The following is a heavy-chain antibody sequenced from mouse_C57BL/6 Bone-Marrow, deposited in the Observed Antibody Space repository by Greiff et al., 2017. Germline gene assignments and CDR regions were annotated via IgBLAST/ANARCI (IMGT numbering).Heavy chain of an antibody. CDR1: GFTFSSYT. J-gene: IGHJ1*03. D-gene: IGHD2-4*01. Sequence: EVKVVASGGGLVKPGGSLKLSCAASGFTFSSYTMSWVRQTPEKRLEWVATISGGGGNTYYPDSGKGRFTISRDNAKNTLYLQMSSLRSEDTALYYCAIYDYGDFDVWGTGTTVTVAS. CDR3: AIYDYGDFDV. CDR2: ISGGGGNT. V-gene: IGHV5-9*01.